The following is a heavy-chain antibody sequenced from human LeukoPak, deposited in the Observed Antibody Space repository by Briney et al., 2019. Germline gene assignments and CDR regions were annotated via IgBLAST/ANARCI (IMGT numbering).Heavy chain of an antibody. J-gene: IGHJ4*02. CDR2: INNHGSAT. D-gene: IGHD3-22*01. Sequence: GGSLRLSCAASGFTFSSYWMHWVRQTPKKGLVWVSRINNHGSATNYADSVKGRFTVSRDNAQNTLYLQMSSLRAEDTAVYYCARSAFYGGTGYYYDYWGQGALVTVSS. CDR1: GFTFSSYW. V-gene: IGHV3-74*01. CDR3: ARSAFYGGTGYYYDY.